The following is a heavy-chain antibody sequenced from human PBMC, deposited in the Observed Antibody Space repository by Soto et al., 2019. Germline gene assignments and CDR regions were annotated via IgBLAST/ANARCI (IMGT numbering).Heavy chain of an antibody. Sequence: SVKVSCKASGGTFGSYAISWVRQAPGQGLEWMGGIIPIFGTANYAQKFQGRVTITADKSTSTAYMELSSLRSEDTAVYYCARVYYDILTGYPTQTYYYYYGMDVWGQGTTVTVSS. CDR3: ARVYYDILTGYPTQTYYYYYGMDV. CDR2: IIPIFGTA. J-gene: IGHJ6*02. D-gene: IGHD3-9*01. V-gene: IGHV1-69*06. CDR1: GGTFGSYA.